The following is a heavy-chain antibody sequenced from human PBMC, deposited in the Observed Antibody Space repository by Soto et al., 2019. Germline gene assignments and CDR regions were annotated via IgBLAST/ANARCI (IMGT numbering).Heavy chain of an antibody. D-gene: IGHD2-15*01. J-gene: IGHJ4*02. V-gene: IGHV2-70*11. CDR2: IDWDDDK. CDR3: ARYCSGGSCYSGSFGEFDY. Sequence: GSGPTLVNPTQTLTLTCTFSGFSLSTSGMCVSWIRQPPGKALEWLARIDWDDDKYYSTSLKTRLTISKDTSKNQVVLTMTNMDPVDTATYYCARYCSGGSCYSGSFGEFDYWGQGTLVTVSS. CDR1: GFSLSTSGMC.